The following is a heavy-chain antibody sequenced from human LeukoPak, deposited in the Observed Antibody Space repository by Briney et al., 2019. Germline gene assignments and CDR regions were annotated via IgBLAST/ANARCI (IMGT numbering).Heavy chain of an antibody. J-gene: IGHJ5*02. V-gene: IGHV4-59*08. CDR1: GGSFSSYY. Sequence: PSETLSLTCAVYGGSFSSYYWSWIRQPPGKGLEWIGYIYYSGSTNYNPSLKSRVTISVDTSKNQFSLKLSSVTAADTAVYYCARHEPVVPAAISWFDPWGQGTLVTVSS. CDR2: IYYSGST. D-gene: IGHD2-2*02. CDR3: ARHEPVVPAAISWFDP.